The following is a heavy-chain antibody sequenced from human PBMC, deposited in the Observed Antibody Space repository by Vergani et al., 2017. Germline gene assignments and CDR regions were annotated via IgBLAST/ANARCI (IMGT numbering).Heavy chain of an antibody. D-gene: IGHD3-9*01. CDR3: ARTESFILRYFHWAL. Sequence: QVQLQESGPGLVKPSGTLSLTCAVSGGSITSSSYYWGWIRQPPGKGLEWIGNIYHSGGAYYNPSLKGRVTISVDTSKNQFSLEVTSVTAADTAIYFCARTESFILRYFHWALWGQGTLVTVSS. CDR2: IYHSGGA. CDR1: GGSITSSSYY. V-gene: IGHV4-39*01. J-gene: IGHJ4*02.